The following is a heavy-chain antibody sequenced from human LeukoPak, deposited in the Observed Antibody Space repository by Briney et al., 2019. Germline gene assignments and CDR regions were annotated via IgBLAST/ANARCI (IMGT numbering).Heavy chain of an antibody. J-gene: IGHJ4*02. V-gene: IGHV3-9*03. Sequence: GGSLRLSCAASGFTFDDYAMHWVRQAPGKGLEWVSGISWNSGSIGYADSVKGRFTISRDNAKNSLYLQMNSLRAEDMALYHCAKSTDYGDYGAFDYWGQGTLVTVSS. CDR3: AKSTDYGDYGAFDY. D-gene: IGHD4-17*01. CDR1: GFTFDDYA. CDR2: ISWNSGSI.